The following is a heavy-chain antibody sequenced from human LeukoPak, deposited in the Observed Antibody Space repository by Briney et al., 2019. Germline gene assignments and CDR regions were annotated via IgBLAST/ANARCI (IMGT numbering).Heavy chain of an antibody. V-gene: IGHV3-48*02. CDR3: ARWNYGDYVFDY. CDR2: ISSSSGTI. Sequence: GGSLRLSCAASGFTFSSYSMDWVRQAPGKGLEWVSYISSSSGTIYYADSVKGRFTISRDNAKNSLYLQMNSLRDEDTAVYYCARWNYGDYVFDYWGQGTLVTVSS. CDR1: GFTFSSYS. D-gene: IGHD4-17*01. J-gene: IGHJ4*02.